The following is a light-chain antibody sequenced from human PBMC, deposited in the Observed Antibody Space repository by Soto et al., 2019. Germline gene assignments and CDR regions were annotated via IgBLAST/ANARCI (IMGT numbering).Light chain of an antibody. J-gene: IGKJ2*01. CDR1: ESVSSN. Sequence: EIVRTQSPATLSVSPGDRATLSCRASESVSSNVAWYQQKPGQTPRLLIYGASTRATGVPPRFSGSRSGTEFTLTISSLQSEDFAVYYCQHYFNWPPYTFGQGTKVDIK. V-gene: IGKV3-15*01. CDR3: QHYFNWPPYT. CDR2: GAS.